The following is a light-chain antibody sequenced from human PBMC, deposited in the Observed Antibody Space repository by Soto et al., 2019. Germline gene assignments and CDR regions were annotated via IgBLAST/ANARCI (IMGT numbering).Light chain of an antibody. CDR1: QSVSSSY. Sequence: EIVLTQSPGTLFLSPGERATLSCRASQSVSSSYLAWYQQKPGQAPRLLIYGTSTRATGIPARFSGSGSGTDFTLTISRLEPEDFAVYYCQQYSSSRTFGQGTKVDIK. J-gene: IGKJ1*01. V-gene: IGKV3-20*01. CDR3: QQYSSSRT. CDR2: GTS.